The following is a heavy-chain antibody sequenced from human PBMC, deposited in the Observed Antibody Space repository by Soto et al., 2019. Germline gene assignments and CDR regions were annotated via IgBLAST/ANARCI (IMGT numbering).Heavy chain of an antibody. D-gene: IGHD6-13*01. V-gene: IGHV3-7*05. CDR2: IKQDGSEK. J-gene: IGHJ6*02. Sequence: GGSLRLSCAASGFTFSSYWMSWVRQAPGKGLEWVANIKQDGSEKYYVDSVKGRFTISRDNAKNSLYLQMNSLRAEDTAVYYCARGIEAARGVPLYYTGMAVWGQGTTVTGSS. CDR1: GFTFSSYW. CDR3: ARGIEAARGVPLYYTGMAV.